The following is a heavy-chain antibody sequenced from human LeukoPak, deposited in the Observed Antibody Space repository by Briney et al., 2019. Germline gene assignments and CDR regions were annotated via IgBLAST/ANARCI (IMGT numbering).Heavy chain of an antibody. V-gene: IGHV3-49*04. CDR1: GFTFGDYA. CDR2: IRSKAYGGTT. J-gene: IGHJ4*02. Sequence: GGSLRLSCTASGFTFGDYAMSWVCQAPGKGLEWVGFIRSKAYGGTTEYAASVKGRFTISRDDSKSIAYLQMNSLKTEDTAVYYCTRDYYIGYCSGGSCWYFDYWGQGTLVTVSS. CDR3: TRDYYIGYCSGGSCWYFDY. D-gene: IGHD2-15*01.